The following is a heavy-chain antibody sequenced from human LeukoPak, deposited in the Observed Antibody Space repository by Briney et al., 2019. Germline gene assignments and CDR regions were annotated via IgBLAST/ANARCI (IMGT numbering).Heavy chain of an antibody. D-gene: IGHD2-15*01. Sequence: GGSLRLSCAASGFTFSGYGMHWVRQAPGKGLEWVAVISYDGSNKYYADSVKGRFTISRDNSKNTLYLQMNSLRAEDTAVYYCANGPYCSGGSCSDYWGQGTLVTVSS. J-gene: IGHJ4*02. CDR3: ANGPYCSGGSCSDY. V-gene: IGHV3-30*18. CDR2: ISYDGSNK. CDR1: GFTFSGYG.